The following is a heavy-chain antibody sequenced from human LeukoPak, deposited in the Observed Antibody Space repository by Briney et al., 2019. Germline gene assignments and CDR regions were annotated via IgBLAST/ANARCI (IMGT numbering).Heavy chain of an antibody. D-gene: IGHD1-26*01. CDR3: AREGIVGATRAPFDY. CDR1: GFTFSSYA. Sequence: GGSLRLSCAASGFTFSSYAMHWVRQAPGKGLEWVAVMSYDGSNKYYADSVKGRFTISRDNSKNTLYLQMNSLRAEDTAVYYCAREGIVGATRAPFDYWGQGTLVTVSS. CDR2: MSYDGSNK. J-gene: IGHJ4*02. V-gene: IGHV3-30-3*01.